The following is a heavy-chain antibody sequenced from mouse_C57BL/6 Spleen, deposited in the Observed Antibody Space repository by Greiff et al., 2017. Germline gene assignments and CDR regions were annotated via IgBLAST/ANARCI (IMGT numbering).Heavy chain of an antibody. V-gene: IGHV1-64*01. CDR3: ASRDDYDWFAY. CDR1: GYTFTSYW. J-gene: IGHJ3*01. CDR2: IHPNSGST. Sequence: QVQLKQPGAELVKPGASVKLSCKASGYTFTSYWMHWVKQRPGQGLEWIGMIHPNSGSTNYNEKFKSKATLTVDKSSSTAYMQLSSLTSEDSAVYYCASRDDYDWFAYWGQGTLVTVSA. D-gene: IGHD2-4*01.